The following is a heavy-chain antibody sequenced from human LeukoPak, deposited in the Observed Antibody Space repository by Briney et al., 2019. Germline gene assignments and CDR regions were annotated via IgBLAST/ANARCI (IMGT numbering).Heavy chain of an antibody. V-gene: IGHV1-2*02. Sequence: ASVKVSCKASGYTFTSYYMHWVRQAPGQGLEWMGWINPNSGGTNYAQKFQGRVTMTRDTSISTAYMELSRLRSDDTAVYYCVRKRWELHFNWFDPWGQGTLVTVSS. CDR1: GYTFTSYY. CDR2: INPNSGGT. J-gene: IGHJ5*02. D-gene: IGHD1-26*01. CDR3: VRKRWELHFNWFDP.